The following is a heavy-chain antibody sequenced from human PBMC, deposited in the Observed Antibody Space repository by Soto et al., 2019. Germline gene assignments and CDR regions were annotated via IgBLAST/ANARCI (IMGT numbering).Heavy chain of an antibody. CDR2: INHSGST. D-gene: IGHD2-2*01. V-gene: IGHV4-34*01. CDR3: ARAQGDCSSTSCYVYYYYYMDV. J-gene: IGHJ6*03. CDR1: GGSFSGYY. Sequence: PSETLSLTSAVYGGSFSGYYWSWIRQPPGKGLEWIGEINHSGSTNYNPSLKSRVTISVDTSKNQFSLKLSSVTAADTAVYYCARAQGDCSSTSCYVYYYYYMDVWGKGTTVTVSS.